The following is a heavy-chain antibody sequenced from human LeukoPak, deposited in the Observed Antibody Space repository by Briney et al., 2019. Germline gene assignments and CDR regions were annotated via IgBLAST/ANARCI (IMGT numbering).Heavy chain of an antibody. J-gene: IGHJ4*02. CDR2: IYYNGST. V-gene: IGHV4-61*08. D-gene: IGHD3-22*01. Sequence: KSSETLSLTCTVSGGSISSGGYYWSWIRQHPGKGLEWIGYIYYNGSTNYNPSLKSRVTISVDTSKNQFSLKLSSVTAADTAVYYCARHRGYYYDSSGYYYFDYWGQGTLVTVSS. CDR1: GGSISSGGYY. CDR3: ARHRGYYYDSSGYYYFDY.